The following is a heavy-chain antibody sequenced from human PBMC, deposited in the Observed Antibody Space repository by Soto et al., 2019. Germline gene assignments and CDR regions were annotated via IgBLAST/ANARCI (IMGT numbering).Heavy chain of an antibody. CDR1: GYSFTSYW. Sequence: PGESLKISCKGSGYSFTSYWIGWVRQMPGKGLEWMGIIYPGDSDTRYSPSFQGQVTISADKSISTAYLQWSSLKASDTAMYYCARHFPAYCGGDCYTDYWGQGTLVTVSS. CDR2: IYPGDSDT. D-gene: IGHD2-21*01. J-gene: IGHJ4*02. CDR3: ARHFPAYCGGDCYTDY. V-gene: IGHV5-51*01.